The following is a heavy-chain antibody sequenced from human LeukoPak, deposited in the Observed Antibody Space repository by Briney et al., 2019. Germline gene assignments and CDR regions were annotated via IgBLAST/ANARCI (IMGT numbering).Heavy chain of an antibody. CDR2: IKPESGGT. CDR1: EYIFTDYY. Sequence: ASVSVSCTASEYIFTDYYMHWVRQAPGQGLEWMGWIKPESGGTNYAQKFQGRITVTRDTSISTGYMELSRLTSDDTAIYYCAAEGSVTASLDYWGQGTLVTVSS. J-gene: IGHJ4*02. V-gene: IGHV1-2*02. D-gene: IGHD5/OR15-5a*01. CDR3: AAEGSVTASLDY.